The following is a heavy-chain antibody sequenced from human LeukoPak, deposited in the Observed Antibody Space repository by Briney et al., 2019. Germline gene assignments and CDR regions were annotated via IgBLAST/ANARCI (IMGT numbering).Heavy chain of an antibody. V-gene: IGHV1-8*02. CDR1: GYTFTGYY. CDR3: ARGLGQWLVLYYFDY. Sequence: ASVKVSCKASGYTFTGYYMHWVRQATGQGLEWMGWMNPNSGNTGYAQKFQGRVTMTRNTSISTAYMELSSLRSEDTAVYYCARGLGQWLVLYYFDYWGQGTLVTVSS. D-gene: IGHD6-19*01. CDR2: MNPNSGNT. J-gene: IGHJ4*02.